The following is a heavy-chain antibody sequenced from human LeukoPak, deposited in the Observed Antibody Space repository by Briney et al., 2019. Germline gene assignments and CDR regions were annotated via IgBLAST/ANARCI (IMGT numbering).Heavy chain of an antibody. J-gene: IGHJ4*02. D-gene: IGHD1-26*01. V-gene: IGHV3-21*01. Sequence: PGGSLRLSCAASGFTFSSYSMNWVRQAPGKGLEWVSSISSSSSYIYYADSVKGRFTISRDNAKNSLYLQMNSLRAEDTAVYYCARGGATNDYSDYWGQGTLVTVSS. CDR2: ISSSSSYI. CDR3: ARGGATNDYSDY. CDR1: GFTFSSYS.